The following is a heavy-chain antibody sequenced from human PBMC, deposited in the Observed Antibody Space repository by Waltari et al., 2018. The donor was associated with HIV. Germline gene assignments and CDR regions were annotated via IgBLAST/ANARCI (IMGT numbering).Heavy chain of an antibody. D-gene: IGHD1-26*01. CDR3: ARRKGGTYLGFDY. CDR1: GYSFTGYY. J-gene: IGHJ4*02. CDR2: INPDSGGT. Sequence: QEQLVQSGAEVKKPGASMKVSCKASGYSFTGYYLHWVRQAPGQGLEWMGWINPDSGGTRYAQKFQGRVTMTRDTSISTAYMELSKLTSDDTAVYYCARRKGGTYLGFDYWGQGTLVTVSS. V-gene: IGHV1-2*02.